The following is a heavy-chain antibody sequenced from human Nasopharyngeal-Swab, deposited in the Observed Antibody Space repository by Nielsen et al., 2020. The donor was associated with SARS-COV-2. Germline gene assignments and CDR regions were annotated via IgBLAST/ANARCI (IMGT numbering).Heavy chain of an antibody. J-gene: IGHJ4*02. Sequence: GESLKIPCASPWFTLSYYYMSWDRQAPGKGLEWVSYISSSSSYTNYADSVKGRFTISRDNAKNSLYLQMNSLRAEDTAVYYCARDLSSGWYSDYWGQGTLVTVSS. CDR3: ARDLSSGWYSDY. V-gene: IGHV3-11*05. CDR1: WFTLSYYY. CDR2: ISSSSSYT. D-gene: IGHD6-19*01.